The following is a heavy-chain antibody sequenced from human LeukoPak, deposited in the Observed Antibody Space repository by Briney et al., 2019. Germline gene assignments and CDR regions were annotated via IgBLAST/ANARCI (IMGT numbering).Heavy chain of an antibody. D-gene: IGHD2-2*01. CDR3: ARVVVVPAAHYYYGMDV. Sequence: PSETLSLTCTVSGGSISSYYWSWIRQPPGKGLEWIGHIYYSGSTNYNPSLKSRVTISVDTSKNQFSLKLSSVTAAHTAVYYCARVVVVPAAHYYYGMDVCGQGTTVTVSS. CDR2: IYYSGST. J-gene: IGHJ6*02. V-gene: IGHV4-59*01. CDR1: GGSISSYY.